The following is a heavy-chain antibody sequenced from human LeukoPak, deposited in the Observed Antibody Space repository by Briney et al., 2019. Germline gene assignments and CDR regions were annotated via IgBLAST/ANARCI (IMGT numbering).Heavy chain of an antibody. V-gene: IGHV3-21*01. Sequence: PGGSLRLSCAASGFTFSSYSMNWVRQAPGKGLEWVSSISSSSSYIYYADSVKGRFTISRDNAKNSLYLQMNSLRAEDTAVYYCARGYCSSTCCYAAGRVYGMDVWGQGTTVTVSS. CDR3: ARGYCSSTCCYAAGRVYGMDV. CDR2: ISSSSSYI. D-gene: IGHD2-2*01. CDR1: GFTFSSYS. J-gene: IGHJ6*02.